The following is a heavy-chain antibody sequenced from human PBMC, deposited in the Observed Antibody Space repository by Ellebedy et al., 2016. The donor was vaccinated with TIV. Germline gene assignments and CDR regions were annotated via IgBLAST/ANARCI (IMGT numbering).Heavy chain of an antibody. CDR1: GFTFSNAW. V-gene: IGHV3-15*01. CDR2: FRGKTDGGAA. CDR3: TTVYRYNYDSV. Sequence: GESLKISCAASGFTFSNAWMNWVRQAPGKGLEWVGRFRGKTDGGAADYAAPGKGRFTISRDDSKNTLYLQMNSLKTEDTAVYFCTTVYRYNYDSVWGQGTLVTVSS. J-gene: IGHJ4*02. D-gene: IGHD5-18*01.